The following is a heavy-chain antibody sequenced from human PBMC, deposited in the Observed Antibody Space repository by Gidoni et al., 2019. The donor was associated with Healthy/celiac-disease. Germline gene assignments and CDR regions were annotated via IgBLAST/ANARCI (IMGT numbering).Heavy chain of an antibody. J-gene: IGHJ6*02. V-gene: IGHV1-69*01. CDR3: ARDLHAEYYYYCMDV. CDR2: IIPIFGTA. Sequence: VQLVQSGAEVKKPGASAKESCKESGGTSSSYAISWVRQAPGQGLEWMGGIIPIFGTANYAQKFQGRVTITADESTSTAYMELSSLRSEDTAVYYCARDLHAEYYYYCMDVWGQGTTVTVSS. CDR1: GGTSSSYA.